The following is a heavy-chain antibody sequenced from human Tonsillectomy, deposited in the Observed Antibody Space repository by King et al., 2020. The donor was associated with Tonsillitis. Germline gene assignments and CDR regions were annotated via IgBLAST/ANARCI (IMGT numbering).Heavy chain of an antibody. CDR1: GYSFSSYW. D-gene: IGHD2-2*01. V-gene: IGHV5-10-1*03. J-gene: IGHJ6*02. CDR3: ARLSCSSTSFYYYCDMDV. Sequence: QLVQSGAEVKKPGESLRISCKGSGYSFSSYWISWVRQMPGKGLEWMGRIDPTDSYSNYSPSFQGHVTMSADKSIGTAFLQWSSLKASDTAMYYCARLSCSSTSFYYYCDMDVWGPGTTVTVSS. CDR2: IDPTDSYS.